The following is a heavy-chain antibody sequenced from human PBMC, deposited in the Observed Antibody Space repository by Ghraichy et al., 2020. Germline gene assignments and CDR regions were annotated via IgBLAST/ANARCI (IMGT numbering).Heavy chain of an antibody. CDR3: AKGDLWFRVSYYYCGMDV. J-gene: IGHJ6*01. V-gene: IGHV3-30*18. CDR1: GFTFSSYG. CDR2: ISYDGSNK. D-gene: IGHD3-10*01. Sequence: GESLNISCAASGFTFSSYGMHWVRQAPGKGLEWVADISYDGSNKYYADSVKGRFTISRDNSKNTLYLQMNSLRAEDTAVYYCAKGDLWFRVSYYYCGMDVWGQGPMVTVSS.